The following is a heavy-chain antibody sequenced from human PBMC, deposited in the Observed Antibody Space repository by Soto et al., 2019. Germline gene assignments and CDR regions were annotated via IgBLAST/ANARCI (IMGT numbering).Heavy chain of an antibody. CDR2: TYYRSQWCY. D-gene: IGHD6-13*01. Sequence: SQTLSLTCAISGDSVSSNNAAWNWIRQSPSRGLEWLGRTYYRSQWCYDYAVSMKSRITINPDTSNNRFSLQLNSVTPEDTAVYYCTRARGSSWYEPVYYFYGMDVWGQGTTVTVSS. CDR1: GDSVSSNNAA. J-gene: IGHJ6*02. V-gene: IGHV6-1*01. CDR3: TRARGSSWYEPVYYFYGMDV.